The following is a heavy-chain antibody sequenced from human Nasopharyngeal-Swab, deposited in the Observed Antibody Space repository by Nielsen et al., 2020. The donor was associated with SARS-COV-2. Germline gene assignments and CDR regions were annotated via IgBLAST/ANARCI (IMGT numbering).Heavy chain of an antibody. CDR3: ARDMLRNTVTPFDY. CDR1: GYTFTGYY. V-gene: IGHV1-2*06. D-gene: IGHD4-17*01. CDR2: INPNSGGA. J-gene: IGHJ4*02. Sequence: ASVKVSCKASGYTFTGYYMHWVRQAPGQGLEWMGRINPNSGGANYAQKFQGRVTTTRDTSISTAYMELSRLRSDDTAVYYCARDMLRNTVTPFDYWGQGTLVTVSS.